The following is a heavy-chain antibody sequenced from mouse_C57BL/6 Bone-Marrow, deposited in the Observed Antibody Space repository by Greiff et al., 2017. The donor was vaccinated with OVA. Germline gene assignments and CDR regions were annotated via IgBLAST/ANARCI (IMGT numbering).Heavy chain of an antibody. V-gene: IGHV1-59*01. Sequence: QVHVKQPGAELVKPGASVKLSCKASGYTFTSYWMHWVKQRPGQGLEWIGVIAPSDSYINYNQKFKGRATLTVDTSSSTAYMHLSSLTSEDSAVYYCAHYGSRLYLHYWGQGTSLTVSS. CDR3: AHYGSRLYLHY. J-gene: IGHJ2*02. CDR2: IAPSDSYI. D-gene: IGHD1-1*01. CDR1: GYTFTSYW.